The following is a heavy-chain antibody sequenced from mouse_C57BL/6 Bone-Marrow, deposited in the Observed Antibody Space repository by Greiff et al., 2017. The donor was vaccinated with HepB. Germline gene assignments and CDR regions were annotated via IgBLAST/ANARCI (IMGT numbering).Heavy chain of an antibody. V-gene: IGHV12-3*01. J-gene: IGHJ1*03. CDR2: ITHSGET. CDR3: AGDRGYGSSYWYFDV. CDR1: GFPITSGYY. Sequence: VQLQQSGPGLVKPSQSLFLTCSITGFPITSGYYWIWIRQSPGKPLEWMGYITHSGETFYNPSLQSPISITRETSKNQFFLQLNSVTTEDTAMYYCAGDRGYGSSYWYFDVWGTGTTVTVSS. D-gene: IGHD1-1*01.